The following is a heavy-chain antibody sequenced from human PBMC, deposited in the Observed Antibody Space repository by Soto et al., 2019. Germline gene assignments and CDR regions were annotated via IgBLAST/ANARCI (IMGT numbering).Heavy chain of an antibody. J-gene: IGHJ4*02. CDR1: GGSISSSTYC. Sequence: PSETLSLTCTVSGGSISSSTYCWGWIRQPPGKGLEWIGNIYYSGSTYYNPSLKSRVTISVDTSKNQFSLKLSSVTAADTAMYFCARHARGSCYSWGQGTLVTVSS. CDR3: ARHARGSCYS. V-gene: IGHV4-39*01. CDR2: IYYSGST. D-gene: IGHD2-15*01.